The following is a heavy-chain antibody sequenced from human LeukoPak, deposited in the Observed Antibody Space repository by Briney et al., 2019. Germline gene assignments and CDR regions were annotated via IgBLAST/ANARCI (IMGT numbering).Heavy chain of an antibody. CDR1: GGSISSYY. Sequence: SETLSLTCTVSGGSISSYYWSWIRQPPGKGREWIGYIYTIGNTNYNPSLKSRVTISVDPAQNQFSLQLSAVTAAEPSVYYWARRTGFEYHYYMHVWGKGTTVTLSS. CDR2: IYTIGNT. CDR3: ARRTGFEYHYYMHV. D-gene: IGHD3-10*01. V-gene: IGHV4-4*09. J-gene: IGHJ6*03.